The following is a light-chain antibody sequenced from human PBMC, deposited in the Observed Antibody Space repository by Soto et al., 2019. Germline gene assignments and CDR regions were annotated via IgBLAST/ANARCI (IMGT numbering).Light chain of an antibody. J-gene: IGLJ1*01. V-gene: IGLV2-23*02. CDR3: CSYAGSTTLYV. Sequence: QPASVSGSPGQAITISCPGTSSDVGSYSLVSWYQQHPGKAPKLMIYEVSKRPSGVSNRFSASKSGNTASLTISGLQADDEADYYCCSYAGSTTLYVFGSGTKVTVL. CDR2: EVS. CDR1: SSDVGSYSL.